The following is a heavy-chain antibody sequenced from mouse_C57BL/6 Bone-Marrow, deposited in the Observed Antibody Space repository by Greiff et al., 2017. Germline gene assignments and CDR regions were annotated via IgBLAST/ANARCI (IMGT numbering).Heavy chain of an antibody. V-gene: IGHV1-76*01. D-gene: IGHD1-1*01. CDR2: IYPGSGNT. J-gene: IGHJ4*01. CDR3: ARWGWVLRAMDY. Sequence: VQLQQSGAELVRPGASVKLSCKASGYTFTDYYINWVQQRPGQGLEWIARIYPGSGNTYYNEKFKGKATLTAEKSSSTAYMQLSSLTSEDSAVYFCARWGWVLRAMDYWGQGTSVTVSS. CDR1: GYTFTDYY.